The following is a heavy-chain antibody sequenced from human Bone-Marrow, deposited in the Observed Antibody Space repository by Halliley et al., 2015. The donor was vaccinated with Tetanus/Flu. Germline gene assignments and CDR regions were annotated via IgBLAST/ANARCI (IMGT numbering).Heavy chain of an antibody. CDR2: IYYSGTT. D-gene: IGHD3-3*01. V-gene: IGHV4-31*03. Sequence: TLSLTCTVSGVSISSGGYYWSWIRQHPGKGLEWVGSIYYSGTTYYNPSLKSRVTISVDTTKNQFSLKLSSVTAADTAVYHCARGLAYYDFRSGYPSGYFDLWGRGTLVTVSS. CDR1: GVSISSGGYY. CDR3: ARGLAYYDFRSGYPSGYFDL. J-gene: IGHJ2*01.